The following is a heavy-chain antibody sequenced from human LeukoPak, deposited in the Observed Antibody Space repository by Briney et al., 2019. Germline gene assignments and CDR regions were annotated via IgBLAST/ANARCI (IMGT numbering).Heavy chain of an antibody. CDR3: VKDFISATATRFDS. J-gene: IGHJ4*02. CDR1: GFTFSDYV. CDR2: ISYNGDTT. D-gene: IGHD6-13*01. Sequence: PGGSLKLSCSASGFTFSDYVMHWVRQAPGKGLECVSAISYNGDTTSYADSVTGRFTISRDNSKNTLYLQMSSLRADDTAVYYCVKDFISATATRFDSWGQGTLVTVSS. V-gene: IGHV3-64D*06.